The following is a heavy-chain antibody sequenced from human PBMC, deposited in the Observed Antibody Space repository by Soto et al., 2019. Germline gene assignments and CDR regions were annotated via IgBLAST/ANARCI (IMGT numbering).Heavy chain of an antibody. Sequence: GASVKVSCKASGYTFSGYYMHWVRQAPGQGLEWMGWINPKSGGTKYAQKFQGRVTMTRDTSISTAYMELSSLRYDDTAVYYCARGYKVWRTVIVPGELDYWGQGTLVTVYS. CDR3: ARGYKVWRTVIVPGELDY. J-gene: IGHJ4*02. CDR1: GYTFSGYY. CDR2: INPKSGGT. D-gene: IGHD2-2*01. V-gene: IGHV1-2*02.